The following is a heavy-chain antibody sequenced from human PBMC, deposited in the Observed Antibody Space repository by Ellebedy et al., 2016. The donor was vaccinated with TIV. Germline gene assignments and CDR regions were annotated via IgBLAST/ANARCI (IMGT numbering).Heavy chain of an antibody. CDR2: IIPIFGTA. CDR3: ASLGATITDFDY. V-gene: IGHV1-69*13. D-gene: IGHD5-12*01. J-gene: IGHJ4*02. Sequence: SVKVSXXASGGTFSSYAISWVRQAPGQGLEWMGGIIPIFGTANYAQKFQGRVTITADESTSTAYMELSSLRSEDTAVYYCASLGATITDFDYWGQGTLVTVSS. CDR1: GGTFSSYA.